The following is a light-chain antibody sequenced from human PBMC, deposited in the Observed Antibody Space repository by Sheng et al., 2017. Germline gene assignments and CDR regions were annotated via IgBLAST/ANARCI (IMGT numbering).Light chain of an antibody. CDR3: QQANSFPPT. V-gene: IGKV1-5*03. CDR2: MAS. CDR1: QSISSW. Sequence: DIQMTQSPSTVSASVGDRVTITCRASQSISSWLAWYQQKPGKAPKLLIYMASNLERGVPSRFSGSGAGTDFTLTISSLQPEDFATYYCQQANSFPPTFGQGTKVEIK. J-gene: IGKJ1*01.